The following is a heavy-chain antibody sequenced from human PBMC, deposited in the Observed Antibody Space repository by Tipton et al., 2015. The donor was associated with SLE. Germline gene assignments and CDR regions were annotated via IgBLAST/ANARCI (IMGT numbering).Heavy chain of an antibody. CDR3: AIAVAGTLFFDY. D-gene: IGHD6-19*01. J-gene: IGHJ4*02. CDR1: GFTFTSYG. V-gene: IGHV1-18*01. CDR2: ISAYNGNT. Sequence: QLVQSGSDLRKPGDSVEASCKASGFTFTSYGISWVRQAPGQGLEWMGWISAYNGNTDYAQKLQGRVTMTTDTSTSTAYMELRSLRSEDTAVYYCAIAVAGTLFFDYWGQGALVTVSS.